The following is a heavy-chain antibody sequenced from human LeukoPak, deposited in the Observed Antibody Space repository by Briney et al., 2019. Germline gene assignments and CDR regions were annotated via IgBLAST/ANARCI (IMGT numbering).Heavy chain of an antibody. CDR1: GGSISSYY. V-gene: IGHV4-59*01. CDR3: ARAPAALGAFDI. D-gene: IGHD6-13*01. CDR2: IYYSGST. J-gene: IGHJ3*02. Sequence: SETLSLTCTASGGSISSYYWSWIRQPPGKGLEWIGYIYYSGSTNYNPSLKSRVTISVDTSKNQFSLKLSSVTAADTAVYYCARAPAALGAFDIWGQGTMVTVSS.